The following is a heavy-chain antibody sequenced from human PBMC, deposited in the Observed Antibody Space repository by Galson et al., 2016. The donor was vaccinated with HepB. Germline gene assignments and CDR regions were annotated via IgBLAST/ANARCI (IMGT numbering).Heavy chain of an antibody. J-gene: IGHJ4*02. D-gene: IGHD5-24*01. CDR3: VRDRRLQGLDY. CDR2: IYHSGST. CDR1: GDSISSSYW. Sequence: TLSLTCAVSGDSISSSYWWSWVRQPPGKGLEWIGEIYHSGSTNYNPSLKSRVTISVDKSKNQFSLKLSSVTAADTAIYYCVRDRRLQGLDYWGQGILVTVSS. V-gene: IGHV4-4*02.